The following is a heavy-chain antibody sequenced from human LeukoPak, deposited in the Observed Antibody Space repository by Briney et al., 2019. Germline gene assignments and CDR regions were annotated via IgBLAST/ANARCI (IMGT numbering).Heavy chain of an antibody. CDR2: MNPNSGNT. CDR1: GYTFISYD. V-gene: IGHV1-8*01. Sequence: GASVKVSCKASGYTFISYDINWVRQATGQGLEWMGWMNPNSGNTGYAQKFQGRVTMTRNTSISTAYMELSSLRSGDTAVYYCARGSASDAFDIWGQGTMVTVSS. CDR3: ARGSASDAFDI. J-gene: IGHJ3*02.